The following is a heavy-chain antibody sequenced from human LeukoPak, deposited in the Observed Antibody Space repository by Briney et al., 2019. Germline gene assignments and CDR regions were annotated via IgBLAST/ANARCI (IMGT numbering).Heavy chain of an antibody. J-gene: IGHJ3*02. D-gene: IGHD3-22*01. Sequence: PSETLSLTCTVSGGSISSSSSYWGWIRQPPGTGLEWIGNIYYSGSTYYNPSLKSRVTISVDTSKNQFSLRLSSVTAADTAVYFCARLTVVSLGDAFDIWGHGTMVTVSS. V-gene: IGHV4-39*01. CDR3: ARLTVVSLGDAFDI. CDR2: IYYSGST. CDR1: GGSISSSSSY.